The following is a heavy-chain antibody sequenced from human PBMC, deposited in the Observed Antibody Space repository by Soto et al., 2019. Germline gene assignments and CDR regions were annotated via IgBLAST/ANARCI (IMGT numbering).Heavy chain of an antibody. J-gene: IGHJ3*02. Sequence: SVKVSFKASGYTFTSYAMHLVLHGPGQRLELMGWINAGNGNTKYSQKFQGRVTITRDTSASTAYMELSSLRSEDTAVYYCAREPLYYYDSSGRIAYAFDIWGQGTMVTVSS. CDR1: GYTFTSYA. V-gene: IGHV1-3*01. CDR3: AREPLYYYDSSGRIAYAFDI. D-gene: IGHD3-22*01. CDR2: INAGNGNT.